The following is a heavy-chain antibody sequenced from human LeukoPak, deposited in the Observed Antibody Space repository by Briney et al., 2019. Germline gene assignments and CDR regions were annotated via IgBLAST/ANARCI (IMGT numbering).Heavy chain of an antibody. J-gene: IGHJ4*02. V-gene: IGHV3-21*01. CDR3: ARRKFPHTYYYDSSGYMFLDY. CDR2: ISSSSSYI. Sequence: PGGSLRLSCAASGFTFSSYSMNWVRQAPGKGLEWVSSISSSSSYIYYADSVKGRFTISRDNAKNPLYLQMNSLRAEDTAVYYCARRKFPHTYYYDSSGYMFLDYWGQGTLVTVSS. D-gene: IGHD3-22*01. CDR1: GFTFSSYS.